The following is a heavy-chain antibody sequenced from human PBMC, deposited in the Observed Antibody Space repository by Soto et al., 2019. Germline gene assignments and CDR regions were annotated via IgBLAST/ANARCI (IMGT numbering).Heavy chain of an antibody. CDR1: EFTFGDYA. CDR3: TRAAYDSSGYAFDY. J-gene: IGHJ4*02. CDR2: IRSKAYGGTT. D-gene: IGHD3-22*01. V-gene: IGHV3-49*04. Sequence: GGSLRLSCPASEFTFGDYAMSWVRQAPGKGLEWVGFIRSKAYGGTTEYAASVKGRFTISRDDSKSIAYLQMNSLKTEDTAVYYCTRAAYDSSGYAFDYWGQGTLVTVSS.